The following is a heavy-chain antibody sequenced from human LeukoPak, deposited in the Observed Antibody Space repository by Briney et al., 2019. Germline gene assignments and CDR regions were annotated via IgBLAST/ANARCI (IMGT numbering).Heavy chain of an antibody. Sequence: GGSLRLSCAASGFTFSTYGMSWVRQAPGKGLEWVSAISGNGGKTYYADSVKGRFTISRDNSKNTLYLQMNSLRADDTAVYYCAKDGGLWVSAHWGDSWGRGTLVTVPS. V-gene: IGHV3-23*01. D-gene: IGHD7-27*01. CDR1: GFTFSTYG. CDR2: ISGNGGKT. CDR3: AKDGGLWVSAHWGDS. J-gene: IGHJ4*02.